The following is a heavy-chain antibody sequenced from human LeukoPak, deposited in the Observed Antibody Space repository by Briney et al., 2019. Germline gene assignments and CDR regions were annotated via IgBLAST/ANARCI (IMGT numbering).Heavy chain of an antibody. J-gene: IGHJ4*02. Sequence: SGPALVKPTQTLTLTCTFSGFSLTTSGMCVSWIRQPPGKALEWLARIDWDDDKYYSTSLKTRLTISKDTSKNQVFLTVTDMDPVGTGTYYCARIRVDYYASGRDFDYWGQGTLVTVSS. V-gene: IGHV2-70*11. CDR1: GFSLTTSGMC. D-gene: IGHD3-10*01. CDR3: ARIRVDYYASGRDFDY. CDR2: IDWDDDK.